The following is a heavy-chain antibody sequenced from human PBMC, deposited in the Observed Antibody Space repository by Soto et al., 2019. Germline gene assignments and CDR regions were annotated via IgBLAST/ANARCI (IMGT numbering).Heavy chain of an antibody. D-gene: IGHD3-3*01. CDR2: IYSGSTSDT. CDR3: ADPLDLEV. CDR1: GLTVSSSF. V-gene: IGHV3-66*01. J-gene: IGHJ6*02. Sequence: EVQLVESGGGLVQPGGSLRLSCAVSGLTVSSSFMSWVRQAPGKGLEWVSVIYSGSTSDTSYADSVKGRFTISRDNSKNTLYLQMNSLRAEDTAVYYCADPLDLEVWGQGTTVTVSS.